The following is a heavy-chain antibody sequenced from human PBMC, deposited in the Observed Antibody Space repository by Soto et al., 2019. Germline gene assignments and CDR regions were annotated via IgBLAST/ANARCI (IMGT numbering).Heavy chain of an antibody. CDR1: GFSLSTSGVG. CDR2: IYWSGDE. CDR3: ARGLATLPVFAFDI. Sequence: QGTLKESGPTLVKPTQTLTLTCSFSGFSLSTSGVGVGWIRQSPGKAPEWLALIYWSGDEHYRPSLKSRLSIIKDTSKNHVVLIMSDMDPVDTATYYCARGLATLPVFAFDIWGQGTRVTVSS. D-gene: IGHD6-6*01. V-gene: IGHV2-5*01. J-gene: IGHJ3*02.